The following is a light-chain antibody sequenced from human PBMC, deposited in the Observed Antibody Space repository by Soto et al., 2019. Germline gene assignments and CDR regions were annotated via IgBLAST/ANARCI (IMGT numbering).Light chain of an antibody. V-gene: IGKV3-20*01. Sequence: EIVLTQSPGTLSLSPGERATLSCRTSQSVSNNYLAWYQQKPGQAPRLLIYGVSNRATGIPDRFSGSGSGTVFTHTISSREAEDFVVYYWQQYTRSPGWTFGQGTKVEVK. CDR3: QQYTRSPGWT. J-gene: IGKJ1*01. CDR2: GVS. CDR1: QSVSNNY.